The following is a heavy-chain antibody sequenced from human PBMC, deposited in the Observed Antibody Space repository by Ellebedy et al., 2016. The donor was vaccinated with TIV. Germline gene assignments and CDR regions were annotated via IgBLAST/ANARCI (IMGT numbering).Heavy chain of an antibody. CDR2: ISAYNGNT. CDR1: GYTFTSYG. D-gene: IGHD6-13*01. Sequence: AASVKVSCKASGYTFTSYGISWVRQAPGQGIEWMGWISAYNGNTNYAQKLQGRVTMTTDTSTSSAYMELRSLRSDDTAVYYCASGIGPGITAAGTWRYFDYWGQGTLVTVSS. J-gene: IGHJ4*02. V-gene: IGHV1-18*01. CDR3: ASGIGPGITAAGTWRYFDY.